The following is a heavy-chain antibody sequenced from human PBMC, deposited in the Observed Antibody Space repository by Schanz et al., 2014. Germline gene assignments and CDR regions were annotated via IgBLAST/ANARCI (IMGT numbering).Heavy chain of an antibody. Sequence: SCKASGGTFNTYVFSWVRQATGQGLEWMGWMNPNSGNTGYAQKFQGRVTMPRNTSISAAYMELSSLSFEHTVVSSCARRARDLEHGGQG. CDR3: ARRARDLEH. V-gene: IGHV1-8*01. J-gene: IGHJ1*01. CDR2: MNPNSGNT. CDR1: GGTFNTYV.